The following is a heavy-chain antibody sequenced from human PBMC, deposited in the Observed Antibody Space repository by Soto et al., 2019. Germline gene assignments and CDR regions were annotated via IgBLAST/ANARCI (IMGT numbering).Heavy chain of an antibody. Sequence: PGGSLRLSCAASGFTFSSYAMWWVRQAPGKGLECVSAISDGGETTYYADSVKGRFTISRDNSKNTLYLEMNSLRAEDTAVYYXPFNSGSGSYYFDYWGQGTLVTVSS. CDR3: PFNSGSGSYYFDY. J-gene: IGHJ4*02. D-gene: IGHD3-10*01. CDR2: ISDGGETT. CDR1: GFTFSSYA. V-gene: IGHV3-23*01.